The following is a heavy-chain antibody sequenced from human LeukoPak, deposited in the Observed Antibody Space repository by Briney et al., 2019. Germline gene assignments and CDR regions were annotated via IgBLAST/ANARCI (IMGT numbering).Heavy chain of an antibody. V-gene: IGHV1-69*04. J-gene: IGHJ6*02. CDR2: IIPILGIA. Sequence: ASVKVSCKASGGTFSSYAISWVRPAPGQGLEWMGRIIPILGIANYAQKFQGRVTITADKSTSTAYMELSSLRSEDTAVYYCARPMTPNYYYYGMDVWGQGTTVTVSS. D-gene: IGHD3-22*01. CDR1: GGTFSSYA. CDR3: ARPMTPNYYYYGMDV.